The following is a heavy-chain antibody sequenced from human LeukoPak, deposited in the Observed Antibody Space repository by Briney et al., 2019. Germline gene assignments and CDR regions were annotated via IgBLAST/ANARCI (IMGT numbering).Heavy chain of an antibody. Sequence: GGSLRLSCAASGFTFSDYYMSWIRQAPGKGLEWVSYISSSSSYTNYADSVKGRFTISRDNAKNSLYLQMNSLRAEDTAVYYCARDMFEERDIVVVPAAMLGYYYYGMDVWGQGTTVTVSS. V-gene: IGHV3-11*05. CDR2: ISSSSSYT. CDR1: GFTFSDYY. D-gene: IGHD2-2*01. CDR3: ARDMFEERDIVVVPAAMLGYYYYGMDV. J-gene: IGHJ6*02.